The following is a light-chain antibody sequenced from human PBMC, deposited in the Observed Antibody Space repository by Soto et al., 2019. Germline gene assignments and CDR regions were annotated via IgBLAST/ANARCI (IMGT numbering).Light chain of an antibody. Sequence: DIVLTQSPGTLSLSPGERATLSCRASQSVSDSFLAWYQQKFGPAPRLLIFDASSRATGIPDRLSGSGSGTDFTLTISIFETKDVAVYDCKQYGSPPPYTFGQGTKLQIK. J-gene: IGKJ2*01. CDR1: QSVSDSF. V-gene: IGKV3-20*01. CDR3: KQYGSPPPYT. CDR2: DAS.